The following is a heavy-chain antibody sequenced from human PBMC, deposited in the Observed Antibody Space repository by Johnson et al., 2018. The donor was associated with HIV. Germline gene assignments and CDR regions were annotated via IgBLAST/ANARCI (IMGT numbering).Heavy chain of an antibody. CDR2: ISYDGSKE. V-gene: IGHV3-30-3*01. Sequence: QVQLVESGGGVVQPGRSLRLSCAASGFTFSRHAVHWVRRAPGKGLEWVAVISYDGSKEYYADSVKGRFTISRDNSNNTLHLKMSSLSAEDTAVYYCAKDEFKWEVLHIWGQGTMVTVSS. CDR1: GFTFSRHA. J-gene: IGHJ3*02. D-gene: IGHD1-26*01. CDR3: AKDEFKWEVLHI.